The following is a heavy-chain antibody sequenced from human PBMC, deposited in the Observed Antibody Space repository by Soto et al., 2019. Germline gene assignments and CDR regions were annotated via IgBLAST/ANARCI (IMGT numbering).Heavy chain of an antibody. CDR2: ISHDGRNK. CDR3: ARGATWYGSD. J-gene: IGHJ1*01. D-gene: IGHD3-10*01. Sequence: QVQLVESGGGVVQPGRSLRLSCAASGFTFSDYAMHWLRQAPCKGLECVAVISHDGRNKYYADSVKGRFTISRDDYKNTLDAQMNSLKTEDTAVYYCARGATWYGSDWGQGTMVIVAS. V-gene: IGHV3-30*04. CDR1: GFTFSDYA.